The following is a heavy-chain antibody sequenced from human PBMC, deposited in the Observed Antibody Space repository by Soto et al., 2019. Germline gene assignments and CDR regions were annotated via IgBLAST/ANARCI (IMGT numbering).Heavy chain of an antibody. Sequence: PGWSLRLSCAASGFTFSSYSMNLVRQAPGKGLEWVSYISSSSSTIYYADSVKGRFTISRDNAKNSLYLQMNSLRDGDTAVYYCAREQITAAYYYDSSGIEYWGKGTLVTVSS. V-gene: IGHV3-48*02. J-gene: IGHJ4*02. D-gene: IGHD3-22*01. CDR3: AREQITAAYYYDSSGIEY. CDR2: ISSSSSTI. CDR1: GFTFSSYS.